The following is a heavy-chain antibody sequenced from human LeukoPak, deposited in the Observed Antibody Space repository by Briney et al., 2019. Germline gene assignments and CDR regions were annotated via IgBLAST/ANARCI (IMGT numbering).Heavy chain of an antibody. CDR2: IHPSDSET. J-gene: IGHJ4*02. Sequence: GESLKISCKGSGYSFTSYWIAWVRQLPGKGLEWVGIIHPSDSETQYSPSFQGQVTISADNSITTAYLQWSSLKASDTAIYYCARRGYSGYSPLDSWGQGTLVFVSS. CDR1: GYSFTSYW. CDR3: ARRGYSGYSPLDS. D-gene: IGHD5-12*01. V-gene: IGHV5-51*01.